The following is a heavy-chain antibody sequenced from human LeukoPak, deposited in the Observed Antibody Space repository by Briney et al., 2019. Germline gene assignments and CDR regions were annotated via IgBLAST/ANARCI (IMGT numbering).Heavy chain of an antibody. CDR2: VSNSGDYI. J-gene: IGHJ6*03. Sequence: PGGSLRLSCAASGFSFSSYRMNWVRQAPGKGLEWVSSVSNSGDYIHYADSVKGRFTISRDNSKNSLYLQMNSLRAEDTAVYYCARVGSGYCSGGSCYSNYYYYMDVWGKGTTVTVSS. D-gene: IGHD2-15*01. CDR3: ARVGSGYCSGGSCYSNYYYYMDV. V-gene: IGHV3-21*06. CDR1: GFSFSSYR.